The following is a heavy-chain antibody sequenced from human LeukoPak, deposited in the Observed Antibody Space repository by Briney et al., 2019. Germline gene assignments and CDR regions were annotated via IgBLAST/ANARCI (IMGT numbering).Heavy chain of an antibody. Sequence: PGRSLRLSCAASGFTFSSYGMYWVRQAPGKGLEWVAVISYDGGNKYYADSVKGRFTISRDNSKNTLYLQMNSLRAEDTAVYYCAKDEYYYDSSGYITGDYFDYWGQGTLVTVSS. CDR1: GFTFSSYG. V-gene: IGHV3-30*18. J-gene: IGHJ4*02. D-gene: IGHD3-22*01. CDR3: AKDEYYYDSSGYITGDYFDY. CDR2: ISYDGGNK.